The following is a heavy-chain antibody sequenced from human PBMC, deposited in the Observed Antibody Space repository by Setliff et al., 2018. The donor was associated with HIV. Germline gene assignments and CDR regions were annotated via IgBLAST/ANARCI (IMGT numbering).Heavy chain of an antibody. CDR1: GGTFSSYA. CDR3: ARERNYGANRPFDY. D-gene: IGHD4-17*01. J-gene: IGHJ4*02. Sequence: ASVKVSCKASGGTFSSYAISWVRQAPGQGLEWMGGIIPIFGPTNYAQKFQGRVTITADESTTTAYMELSSLRSEDTAVYYCARERNYGANRPFDYWGQGTLVTVSS. V-gene: IGHV1-69*13. CDR2: IIPIFGPT.